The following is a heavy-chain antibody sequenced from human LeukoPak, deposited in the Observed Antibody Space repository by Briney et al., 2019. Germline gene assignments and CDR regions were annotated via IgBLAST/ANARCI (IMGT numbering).Heavy chain of an antibody. Sequence: GGSLRLSCAASGFTFSSYAMHWVRQAPGKGLEWVAVISYDGSNKYYADSVKGRFTISRDNSKNTLYLQMNSLRAEDTAVYYCARNLAYDFWSGCYKYYYYYGMDVWGQGTTVTVSS. D-gene: IGHD3-3*01. CDR3: ARNLAYDFWSGCYKYYYYYGMDV. CDR2: ISYDGSNK. CDR1: GFTFSSYA. J-gene: IGHJ6*02. V-gene: IGHV3-30-3*01.